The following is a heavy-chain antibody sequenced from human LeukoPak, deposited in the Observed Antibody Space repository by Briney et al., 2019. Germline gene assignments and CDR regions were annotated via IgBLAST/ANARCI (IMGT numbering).Heavy chain of an antibody. D-gene: IGHD3-22*01. CDR1: GGSFSGYY. CDR3: ARLGGFTMIVFDY. CDR2: INHSGST. J-gene: IGHJ4*02. V-gene: IGHV4-34*01. Sequence: SETLSLTCAVYGGSFSGYYWSWIRKPPGKGLEWIGEINHSGSTNYNPSLKSRVTISVDTSKNQFSLKLSSVTAADTAVYYCARLGGFTMIVFDYWGQGTLVTVSS.